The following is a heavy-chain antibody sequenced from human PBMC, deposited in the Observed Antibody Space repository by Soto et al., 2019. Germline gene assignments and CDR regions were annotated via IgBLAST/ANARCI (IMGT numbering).Heavy chain of an antibody. J-gene: IGHJ4*02. CDR3: ARDPSNYDFWSGAAIDY. D-gene: IGHD3-3*01. CDR2: ISSSSSYI. CDR1: GFTFSSYS. Sequence: GGSLRLSCASSGFTFSSYSMNWVRQAPGKGLEWVSSISSSSSYIYYADSVKGRFTISRDNAKNSLYLQMNSLRAEDTAVYYCARDPSNYDFWSGAAIDYWGQGTLVTVSS. V-gene: IGHV3-21*01.